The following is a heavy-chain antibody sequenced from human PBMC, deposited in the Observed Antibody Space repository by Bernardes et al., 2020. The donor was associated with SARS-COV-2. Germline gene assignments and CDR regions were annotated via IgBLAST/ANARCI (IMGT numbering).Heavy chain of an antibody. V-gene: IGHV4-59*01. J-gene: IGHJ5*02. CDR1: GGSISSYY. Sequence: SETLSLTCTVSGGSISSYYWNWIRQPPGKGLEWIGHIYYNGSTNYNPSLKSRVTMSVDTSKNHFSLSLSSVTAADTAVYYCARHVNPSYDNSLGPWGQGTLVTVS. CDR3: ARHVNPSYDNSLGP. D-gene: IGHD1-1*01. CDR2: IYYNGST.